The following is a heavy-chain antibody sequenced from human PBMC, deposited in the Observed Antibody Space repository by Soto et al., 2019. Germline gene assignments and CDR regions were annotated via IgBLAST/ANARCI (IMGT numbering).Heavy chain of an antibody. D-gene: IGHD5-18*01. J-gene: IGHJ1*01. CDR3: ARRGIDTAGNFQH. V-gene: IGHV4-34*01. Sequence: SETLSLTCAVYGGSFSDYYWSWIRQPPGKGLEWIGEINHSGSTNYNPSLKSRVTMSVDTSKNEFSLQLTSVTAADTAVYYCARRGIDTAGNFQHWGQGTLVTVS. CDR1: GGSFSDYY. CDR2: INHSGST.